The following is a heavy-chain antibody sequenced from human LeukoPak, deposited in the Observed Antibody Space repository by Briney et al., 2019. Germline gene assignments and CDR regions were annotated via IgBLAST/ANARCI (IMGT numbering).Heavy chain of an antibody. D-gene: IGHD4-23*01. CDR2: IIPILGIA. J-gene: IGHJ6*02. CDR1: GGTFSIYA. CDR3: ASSYGGSSLGIGPYYYGMDV. V-gene: IGHV1-69*04. Sequence: GASVKVSCKASGGTFSIYAISWVRQAPGQGLEWMGRIIPILGIANYAQKFQGRVTITADKSTSTAYMELSRLRSEDTAVYYCASSYGGSSLGIGPYYYGMDVWGQGTTVTVSS.